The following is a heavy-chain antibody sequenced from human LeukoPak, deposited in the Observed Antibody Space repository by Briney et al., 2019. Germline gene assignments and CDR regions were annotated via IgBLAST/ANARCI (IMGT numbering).Heavy chain of an antibody. J-gene: IGHJ4*02. Sequence: ASVKVSCKASGYTLTGYYMHWVRQAPGQGLEWMGWINPNSGGTNYAQKFQGRVTITRDTSISTAYMELSRLRSDDTAVYYCARAPRDTAMVGLFDYWGQGALVTVSS. D-gene: IGHD5-18*01. CDR2: INPNSGGT. CDR1: GYTLTGYY. V-gene: IGHV1-2*02. CDR3: ARAPRDTAMVGLFDY.